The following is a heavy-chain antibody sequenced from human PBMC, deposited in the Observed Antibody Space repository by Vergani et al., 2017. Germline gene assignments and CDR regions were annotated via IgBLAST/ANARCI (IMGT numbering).Heavy chain of an antibody. D-gene: IGHD3-22*01. J-gene: IGHJ4*02. CDR2: IYPGDSDT. V-gene: IGHV5-51*01. CDR1: GYSFTSYW. Sequence: EVPLVQSGAEVKKPGESLKISCKGSGYSFTSYWIGWVRQMPGKGLEWMGIIYPGDSDTRYSPSFQGQVTISADKSISTAYLQWSSLKASDTAMYYCARSPDYYDSSGYYFDYWGQGTLVTVSS. CDR3: ARSPDYYDSSGYYFDY.